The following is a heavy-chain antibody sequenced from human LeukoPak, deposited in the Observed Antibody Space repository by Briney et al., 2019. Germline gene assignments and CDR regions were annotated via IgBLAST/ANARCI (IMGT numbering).Heavy chain of an antibody. D-gene: IGHD6-19*01. J-gene: IGHJ5*02. CDR2: IIPIFGTA. Sequence: SVKVPCKASGGTFSSYAISWVRQAPGQGLEWMGGIIPIFGTANYAQKFQGRVTITADESTSTAYMELSSLRSEDTAVYYCARGRKAGYSSGWLNARISWGQGTLVTVSS. CDR3: ARGRKAGYSSGWLNARIS. V-gene: IGHV1-69*13. CDR1: GGTFSSYA.